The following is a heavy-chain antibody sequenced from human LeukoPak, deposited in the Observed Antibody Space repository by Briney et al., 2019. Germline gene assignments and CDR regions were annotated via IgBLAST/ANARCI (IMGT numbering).Heavy chain of an antibody. CDR2: MNSKTGGT. J-gene: IGHJ5*02. CDR1: QYTFTDYY. CDR3: ARGVGTSWFDP. D-gene: IGHD2-15*01. V-gene: IGHV1-2*02. Sequence: ASVKVSYKASQYTFTDYYIHWVRQAPGQGLEWMGWMNSKTGGTNSAQMFQDRVTMTRDTSINTAFMEVKRLTTDDTAVYYCARGVGTSWFDPWGQGTPVTVSS.